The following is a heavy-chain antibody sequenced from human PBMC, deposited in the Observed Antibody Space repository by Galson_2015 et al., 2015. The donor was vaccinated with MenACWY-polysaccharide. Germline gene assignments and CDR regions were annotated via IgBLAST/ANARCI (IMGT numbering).Heavy chain of an antibody. CDR2: ISSGGRTI. V-gene: IGHV3-48*03. D-gene: IGHD2-2*02. CDR3: ASRLYGLCY. Sequence: SLRFSCAASGFTFSSYEMNWVRQAPGKGLEWVSYISSGGRTIYYADSVKGRFTISRDNAKNSLYLQMDSLRAEDTAVYYCASRLYGLCYWGQGTRVTVSS. J-gene: IGHJ4*02. CDR1: GFTFSSYE.